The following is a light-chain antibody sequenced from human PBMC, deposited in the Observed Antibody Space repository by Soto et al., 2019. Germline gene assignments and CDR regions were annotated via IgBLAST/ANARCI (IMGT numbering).Light chain of an antibody. CDR3: ASWDDSLNKYV. CDR1: RSNIGSTT. J-gene: IGLJ1*01. Sequence: QSVLTQPPSASGTPGQRVIIPCSGKRSNIGSTTVSWYQQLPRAAPKLLIYRNDQRPSGVSDRFSGSKSGSSASLAISRLQPEDEADFYCASWDDSLNKYVFGTGTKLTVL. V-gene: IGLV1-44*01. CDR2: RND.